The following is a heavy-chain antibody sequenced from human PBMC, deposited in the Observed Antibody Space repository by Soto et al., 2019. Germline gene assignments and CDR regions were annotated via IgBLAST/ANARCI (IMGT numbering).Heavy chain of an antibody. Sequence: GVFLSLPCTVTGFTFGDYYMRWIRPAPGKGLEWVSYIGSSSTNTKYADSVKGRFTISRDNAKNSLYLQMNSLTAEDTAVYYCARDGDKYCSAGSCYSAYYYYAMDVWGQGTTVTVSS. CDR3: ARDGDKYCSAGSCYSAYYYYAMDV. CDR2: IGSSSTNT. CDR1: GFTFGDYY. J-gene: IGHJ6*02. D-gene: IGHD2-15*01. V-gene: IGHV3-11*06.